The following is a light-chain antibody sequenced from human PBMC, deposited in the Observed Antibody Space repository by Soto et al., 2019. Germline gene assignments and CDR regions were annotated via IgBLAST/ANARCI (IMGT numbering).Light chain of an antibody. V-gene: IGKV3-20*01. CDR2: GAS. CDR1: QDVSSN. CDR3: QQYTRSPRT. J-gene: IGKJ1*01. Sequence: EMVVTQSPATLSVSPGERATLSCRASQDVSSNLAWYQQKPGQAPSLLIYGASIRATGIPDRFSGSGSGTDFTLTISRLEPEDSAVYYCQQYTRSPRTFGQGTKVDIK.